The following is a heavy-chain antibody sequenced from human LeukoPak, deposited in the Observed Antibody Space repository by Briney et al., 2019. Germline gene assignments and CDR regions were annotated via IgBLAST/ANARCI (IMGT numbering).Heavy chain of an antibody. CDR2: INPNSGGT. Sequence: ASVKVSCKASGYTFTGYYMHWLRQAPGQGLEWMGWINPNSGGTNYAQKFQGRVTMTRDTSISTAYMELSRLRSDDTAVYYCARDQLVADGWFDPWGQGTLVTVSS. J-gene: IGHJ5*02. CDR3: ARDQLVADGWFDP. D-gene: IGHD2-15*01. CDR1: GYTFTGYY. V-gene: IGHV1-2*02.